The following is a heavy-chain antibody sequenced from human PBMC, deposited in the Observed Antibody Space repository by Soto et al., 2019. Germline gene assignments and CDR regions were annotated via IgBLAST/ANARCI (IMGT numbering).Heavy chain of an antibody. D-gene: IGHD3-10*02. CDR3: SRGPRPSYVRNSAGREV. V-gene: IGHV4-38-2*01. CDR2: IHHSGST. CDR1: GYSISSGYY. Sequence: SETLSITCAVSGYSISSGYYWGGIRQPPGKGLEWIGSIHHSGSTYYNPSLKSRVTISVDTSKNQFSLRLSSVTAADTAVYYCSRGPRPSYVRNSAGREVCGKGNKVT. J-gene: IGHJ6*03.